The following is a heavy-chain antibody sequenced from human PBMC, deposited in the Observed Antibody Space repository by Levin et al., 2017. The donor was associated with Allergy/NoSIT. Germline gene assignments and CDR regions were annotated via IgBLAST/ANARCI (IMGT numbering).Heavy chain of an antibody. CDR1: GGSFSGYY. Sequence: SQTPSLTCAVYGGSFSGYYWSWIRQPPGKGLEWIGAINHSGSTNYNPSLKSRVTILVDTSKNQFSLKLSSVTAADTAVYYCAIIAPFGDYGFDYWGQGTLVTVSS. J-gene: IGHJ4*02. CDR2: INHSGST. CDR3: AIIAPFGDYGFDY. V-gene: IGHV4-34*01. D-gene: IGHD4-17*01.